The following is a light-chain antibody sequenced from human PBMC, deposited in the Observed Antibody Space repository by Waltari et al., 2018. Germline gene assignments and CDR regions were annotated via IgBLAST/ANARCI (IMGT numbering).Light chain of an antibody. Sequence: EIVMTQSPATLSVSPGERATLSCRASQSVSSNLAWYQQKPGQAPRLLLYGASTRATGIPARFSGSGSGPEFTLTISSMQSEDFAVYYCQQYNNWPPKYTFGQGTKLEIK. J-gene: IGKJ2*01. V-gene: IGKV3-15*01. CDR3: QQYNNWPPKYT. CDR2: GAS. CDR1: QSVSSN.